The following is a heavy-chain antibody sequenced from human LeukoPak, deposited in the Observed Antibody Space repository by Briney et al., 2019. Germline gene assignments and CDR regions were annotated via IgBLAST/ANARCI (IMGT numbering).Heavy chain of an antibody. Sequence: PGGSLRLSCAASGFTFSSYAMSWVRQALGKGLEWVSAISGSGGSTYYADSVKGRFTISRDNSKNTLYLQMNSLRAEDTAVYYCAKAQYSSGWPYYCYGMDAWGKGTTVTVSS. CDR2: ISGSGGST. CDR3: AKAQYSSGWPYYCYGMDA. J-gene: IGHJ6*04. V-gene: IGHV3-23*01. D-gene: IGHD6-19*01. CDR1: GFTFSSYA.